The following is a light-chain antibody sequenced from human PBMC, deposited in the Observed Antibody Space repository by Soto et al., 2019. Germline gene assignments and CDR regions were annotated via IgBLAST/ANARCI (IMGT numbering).Light chain of an antibody. V-gene: IGLV4-69*01. CDR3: QTWGTGLWV. Sequence: QSVLTQSPSASASLGASVKLTCTLSSGHSSYAIAWHQQQPEKGPRYLMKLNSDGSHSKGDGIPDRFSGSSPGAERYLTISSLQSEDEADYYCQTWGTGLWVFGGGTKLTVL. CDR2: LNSDGSH. CDR1: SGHSSYA. J-gene: IGLJ3*02.